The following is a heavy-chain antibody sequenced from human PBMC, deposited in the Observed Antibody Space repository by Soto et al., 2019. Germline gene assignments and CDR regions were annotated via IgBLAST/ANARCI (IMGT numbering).Heavy chain of an antibody. J-gene: IGHJ4*02. CDR1: GDTISSSSYY. Sequence: SETLSLTYIVSGDTISSSSYYWGWIRQPPGKGLEWVAIINNGGSTYYNPSLKSRVTIAVDTSKNQFSLRLNSVTAADTAVYPCARQPYRSMAAAVWGQGTLVTVSS. V-gene: IGHV4-39*01. CDR2: INNGGST. D-gene: IGHD6-13*01. CDR3: ARQPYRSMAAAV.